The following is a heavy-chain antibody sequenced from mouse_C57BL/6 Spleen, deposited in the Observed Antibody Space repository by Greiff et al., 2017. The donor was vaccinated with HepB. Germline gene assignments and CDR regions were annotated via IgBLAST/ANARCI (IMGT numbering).Heavy chain of an antibody. V-gene: IGHV1-18*01. CDR1: GYTFTDYN. Sequence: EVKLVESGPELVKPGASVKIPCKASGYTFTDYNMDWVKQSHGKSLEWIGDINPNNGGTIYNQKFKGKATLTVDKSSSTAYMELRSLTSEDTAVYYCARRYYAMDYWGQGTSVTVSS. CDR2: INPNNGGT. CDR3: ARRYYAMDY. J-gene: IGHJ4*01.